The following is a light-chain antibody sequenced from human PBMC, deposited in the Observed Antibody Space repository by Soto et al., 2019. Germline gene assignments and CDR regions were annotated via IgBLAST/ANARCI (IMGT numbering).Light chain of an antibody. Sequence: QSALTQPPSVSAAPGQKVTISCSGSASNIESNYVSWYQQLPGAAPKLVIYENHRRPAGIPDRFSGSKSGTSATLGITGLQTGDEADYIRGTSKASLSAYVCEPGPKVTVL. J-gene: IGLJ1*01. V-gene: IGLV1-51*02. CDR2: ENH. CDR1: ASNIESNY. CDR3: GTSKASLSAYV.